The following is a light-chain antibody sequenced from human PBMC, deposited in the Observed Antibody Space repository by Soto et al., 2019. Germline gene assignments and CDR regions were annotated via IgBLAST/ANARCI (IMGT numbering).Light chain of an antibody. Sequence: DIQMTQSPSSLSASVGETVTITCQATQDISDSLNWYQQKPGKAPNLLIYDASTLETGVPSRFSGSGSGTDFTFTIRSLQLEDFATYYCQQYDNLPTFTFGPGTTVHIK. CDR2: DAS. CDR1: QDISDS. J-gene: IGKJ3*01. CDR3: QQYDNLPTFT. V-gene: IGKV1-33*01.